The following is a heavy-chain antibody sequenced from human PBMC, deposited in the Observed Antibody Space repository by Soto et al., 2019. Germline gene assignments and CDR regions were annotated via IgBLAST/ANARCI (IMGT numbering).Heavy chain of an antibody. CDR3: ARGYSYGYGENYYGMDV. J-gene: IGHJ6*02. CDR2: ISAYNGNT. V-gene: IGHV1-18*01. D-gene: IGHD5-18*01. Sequence: GASVKVSCKSSGYTFTSYGISWVRQAPGQGLEWMGWISAYNGNTNYAQKLQGRVTMTTDTSTSTAYMELRSLRSDDTAVYYCARGYSYGYGENYYGMDVWGQGTTVTVSS. CDR1: GYTFTSYG.